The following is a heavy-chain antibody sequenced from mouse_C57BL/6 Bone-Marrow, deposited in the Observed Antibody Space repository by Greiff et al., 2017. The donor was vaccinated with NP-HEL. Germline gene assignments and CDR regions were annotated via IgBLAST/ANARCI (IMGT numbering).Heavy chain of an antibody. CDR2: ISDGGSYT. Sequence: EVKVVESGGGLVKPGGSLKLSCAASGFTFSSYAMSWVRQTPEKRLEWVATISDGGSYTYYPDNVKGRFTISRDNAKNNLYLQMSHLKSEDTAMYYCARGGYYGSSDYFDYWGKGTTLTVSS. CDR1: GFTFSSYA. J-gene: IGHJ2*01. V-gene: IGHV5-4*03. D-gene: IGHD1-1*01. CDR3: ARGGYYGSSDYFDY.